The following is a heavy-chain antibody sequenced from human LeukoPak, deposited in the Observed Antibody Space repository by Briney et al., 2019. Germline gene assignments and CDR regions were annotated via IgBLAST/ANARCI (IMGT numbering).Heavy chain of an antibody. CDR2: IKSKTDGGTT. D-gene: IGHD3-10*01. Sequence: GGSLRLSCAASGFTFSNAWMSWVRQAPGKGLEWVGRIKSKTDGGTTDYAAPVKGRFTISRDDSKNTLYLQMNSLKTEDTAVYYCTTEFAYYGSGSYRDYWGQGTLVTVSS. CDR1: GFTFSNAW. V-gene: IGHV3-15*01. J-gene: IGHJ4*02. CDR3: TTEFAYYGSGSYRDY.